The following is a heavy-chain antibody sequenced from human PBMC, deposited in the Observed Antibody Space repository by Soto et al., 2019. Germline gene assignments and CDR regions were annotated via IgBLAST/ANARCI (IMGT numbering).Heavy chain of an antibody. D-gene: IGHD5-12*01. V-gene: IGHV1-18*04. CDR2: INAYNGNT. CDR3: ARERRWIYASDI. J-gene: IGHJ3*02. Sequence: AAVKAFWEGCWNTITGYLIHWGGPGPGQGLEWMGWINAYNGNTNYAQKLQGRVTMTTDTSTSTAYMELRSLKSDDTAVYFCARERRWIYASDIWGQGTMVIASS. CDR1: WNTITGYL.